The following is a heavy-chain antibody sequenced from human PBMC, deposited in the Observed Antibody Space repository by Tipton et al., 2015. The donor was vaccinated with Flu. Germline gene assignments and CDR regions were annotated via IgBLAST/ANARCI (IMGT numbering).Heavy chain of an antibody. V-gene: IGHV4-39*07. J-gene: IGHJ5*02. CDR3: ARVLGGGAFDP. CDR1: GDSIATSYY. Sequence: LRLSCSVSGDSIATSYYWGWIRQSPGKGLEWIGSINSRGNTYYNSSLKSRVTILIETSKNHFSLKLNSVTAADTAVYYCARVLGGGAFDPWGQGALVSVAS. D-gene: IGHD3-16*01. CDR2: INSRGNT.